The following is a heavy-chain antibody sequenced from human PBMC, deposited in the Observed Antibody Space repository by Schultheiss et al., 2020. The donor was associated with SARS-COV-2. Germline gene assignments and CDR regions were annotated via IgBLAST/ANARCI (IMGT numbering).Heavy chain of an antibody. CDR1: GFTFSSYS. CDR2: ISSSSSTI. J-gene: IGHJ6*02. Sequence: GESLKISCAASGFTFSSYSMNWVRQAPGKGLEWVSYISSSSSTIYYADSVKGRFTISRDNAKNSLYLQMNSLRDEDTAVYYCARTATIFGVVTHYTMDVWGQGTAVTVSS. V-gene: IGHV3-48*02. CDR3: ARTATIFGVVTHYTMDV. D-gene: IGHD3-3*01.